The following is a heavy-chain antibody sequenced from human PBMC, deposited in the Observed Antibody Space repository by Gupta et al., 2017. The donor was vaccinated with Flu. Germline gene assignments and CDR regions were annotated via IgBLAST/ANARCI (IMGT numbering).Heavy chain of an antibody. Sequence: EVQLVESGGGPVKSGGSLGLSCAASGFDFSSYSMNWVRQAPGKGLGVVASISFDGNSAFYADSVKGRFTISRDNDENSLYLQIDSLGVEDTAVYYCARSDGSGWYYFEFWGQGTLVTVSS. CDR3: ARSDGSGWYYFEF. CDR2: ISFDGNSA. V-gene: IGHV3-21*06. J-gene: IGHJ4*02. CDR1: GFDFSSYS. D-gene: IGHD6-19*01.